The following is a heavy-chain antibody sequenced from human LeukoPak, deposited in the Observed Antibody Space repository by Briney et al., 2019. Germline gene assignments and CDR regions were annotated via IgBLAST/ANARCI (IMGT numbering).Heavy chain of an antibody. D-gene: IGHD1-26*01. Sequence: ASVKVSCKASGYTFTGHNIHWVRQAPGRGLEWMGRINPNSGGTNYAQKFQGRVTMTRDTSISTAYMELSRLRSDDTAVYYCAIVQLGATVAFDIWGQGTMVTVSS. J-gene: IGHJ3*02. CDR2: INPNSGGT. CDR1: GYTFTGHN. V-gene: IGHV1-2*06. CDR3: AIVQLGATVAFDI.